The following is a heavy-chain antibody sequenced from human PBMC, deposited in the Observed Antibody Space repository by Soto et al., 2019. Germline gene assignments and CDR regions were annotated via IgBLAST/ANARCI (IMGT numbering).Heavy chain of an antibody. Sequence: SVKVSCKASGFTFTSSAVQWVRQARGQRLEWIGWIVVGSGNTNYAQKFQERVTITRDMSTSTAYMELSSLRSEDTAVYYCAADWRYCSSTSCSGPDAFDIWGQGTMVTVSS. J-gene: IGHJ3*02. V-gene: IGHV1-58*01. CDR1: GFTFTSSA. CDR2: IVVGSGNT. D-gene: IGHD2-2*01. CDR3: AADWRYCSSTSCSGPDAFDI.